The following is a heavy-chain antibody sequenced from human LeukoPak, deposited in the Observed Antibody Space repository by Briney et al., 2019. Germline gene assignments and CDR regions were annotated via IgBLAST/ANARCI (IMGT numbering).Heavy chain of an antibody. D-gene: IGHD3-10*01. CDR1: GYTFTSYG. V-gene: IGHV1-18*01. CDR2: ISAYNGNA. J-gene: IGHJ5*02. Sequence: ASVKLSCKASGYTFTSYGISWVRQAPGQGLEWMGWISAYNGNANYAQKLQGRVTMATDTSTSTAYMELRSLRSDDTAVYYCARDLSGWFDPWGQGTLVTVSS. CDR3: ARDLSGWFDP.